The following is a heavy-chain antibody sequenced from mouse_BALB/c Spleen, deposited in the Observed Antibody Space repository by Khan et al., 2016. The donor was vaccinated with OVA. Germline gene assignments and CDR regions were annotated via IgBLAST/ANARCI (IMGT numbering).Heavy chain of an antibody. CDR3: ARLAYYYNSEGFAY. J-gene: IGHJ3*01. CDR1: GFTFSTYG. CDR2: ISSGGSYT. V-gene: IGHV5-6*01. D-gene: IGHD1-1*01. Sequence: EVELVESGGDLVKPGGSLKLSCAASGFTFSTYGMSWVRQTPDKRLDWVAIISSGGSYTYYPDSVKGRFTISRDNANNTLYLQMRSLKSADTAMYYCARLAYYYNSEGFAYWGQGTLVTGSA.